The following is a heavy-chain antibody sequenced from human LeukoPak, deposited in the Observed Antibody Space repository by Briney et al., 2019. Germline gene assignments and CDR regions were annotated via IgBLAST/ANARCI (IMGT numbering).Heavy chain of an antibody. D-gene: IGHD1-26*01. CDR1: GFTFSSYA. J-gene: IGHJ4*02. V-gene: IGHV3-23*01. CDR3: AKDLAQYSGSPSTFDY. Sequence: GALRLSCAASGFTFSSYAMSWVRQAPGKGLEWVSAISGSGGNTYYADSVKGRFTISRDNSKNTLYLQMNSLRAEDTAVYYCAKDLAQYSGSPSTFDYWGQGTLVTVSS. CDR2: ISGSGGNT.